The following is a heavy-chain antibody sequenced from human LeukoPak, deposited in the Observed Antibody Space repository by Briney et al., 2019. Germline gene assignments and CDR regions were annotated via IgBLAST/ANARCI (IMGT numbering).Heavy chain of an antibody. D-gene: IGHD3-22*01. J-gene: IGHJ4*02. V-gene: IGHV1-8*02. Sequence: ASVKVSCKASGYTFTGYYMHWVRQATGQGLEWMGWMNPNSGNTGYAQKFQGRVTMTRNTSISTAYMELSSLRSEDTAVYYCARIPTYYYDSSGGLWGQGTLVTVSS. CDR3: ARIPTYYYDSSGGL. CDR2: MNPNSGNT. CDR1: GYTFTGYY.